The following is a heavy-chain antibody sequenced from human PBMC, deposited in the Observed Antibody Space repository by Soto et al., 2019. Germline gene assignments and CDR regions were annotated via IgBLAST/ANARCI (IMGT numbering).Heavy chain of an antibody. D-gene: IGHD4-17*01. CDR2: IWYDGSNK. V-gene: IGHV3-33*01. J-gene: IGHJ4*02. Sequence: GGSLRLSCAASGFTFSSYGMHWFRQAQGKGLEWVAVIWYDGSNKYYAGSVKGRFTISRDNSKNTLYLQMNSLRAEDTAVYYFARVWVTTLDYWCQGTLLTVSS. CDR1: GFTFSSYG. CDR3: ARVWVTTLDY.